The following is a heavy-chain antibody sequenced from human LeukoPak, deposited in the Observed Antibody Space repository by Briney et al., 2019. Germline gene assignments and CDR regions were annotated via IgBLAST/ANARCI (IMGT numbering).Heavy chain of an antibody. D-gene: IGHD3-22*01. CDR2: IIPILGIA. CDR1: GGTFSSYA. CDR3: ARDRSSGYGMDV. J-gene: IGHJ6*02. V-gene: IGHV1-69*04. Sequence: SVKVSCKASGGTFSSYAISWVRQAPGQGLEWMGRIIPILGIANYAQKFQGRVTITADKSTSTAYMELSSLRPDDTAVYYCARDRSSGYGMDVWGQGTTVTVSS.